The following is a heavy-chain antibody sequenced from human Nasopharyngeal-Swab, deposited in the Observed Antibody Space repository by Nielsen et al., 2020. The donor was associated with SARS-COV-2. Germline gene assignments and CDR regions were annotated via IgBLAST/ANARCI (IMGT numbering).Heavy chain of an antibody. CDR1: GFTFSDYY. CDR2: ISSSSSYT. D-gene: IGHD6-6*01. J-gene: IGHJ5*02. Sequence: GESLKISCAASGFTFSDYYMSWIRQAPGKGLEWVSYISSSSSYTNYADSVKGRFTISRDNAKNSLYLQMNSLRAEDTAVYYCASWGIAARPDPWGQGTLVTVSS. V-gene: IGHV3-11*06. CDR3: ASWGIAARPDP.